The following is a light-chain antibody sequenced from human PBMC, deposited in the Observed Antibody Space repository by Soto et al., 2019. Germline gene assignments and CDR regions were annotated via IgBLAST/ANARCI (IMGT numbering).Light chain of an antibody. V-gene: IGKV3-20*01. CDR3: QQYGSSPPIT. Sequence: EVVMTQSPATLSVSPGEGVTLSCRANQGIGDTLAWYQHKPGQTPRLLIYDTSTRATGIPDRFSGSGSGTDFTLTISRLEPEDSAVYYCQQYGSSPPITFGQGTRLEIK. CDR1: QGIGDT. CDR2: DTS. J-gene: IGKJ5*01.